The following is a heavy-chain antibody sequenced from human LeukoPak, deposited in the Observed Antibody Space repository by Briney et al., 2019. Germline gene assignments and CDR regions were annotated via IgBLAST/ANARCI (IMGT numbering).Heavy chain of an antibody. Sequence: ASVKVSCTASGYTFSSYDINWVRQAAGQGLERMGWMNPKTGNTGYAQKFQGRLSFTRNTSINTAYMELSSLRSEDTAVYYCARGPRVFGVVLSSHWFFDVWGRGTLVTVSS. J-gene: IGHJ2*01. CDR2: MNPKTGNT. CDR3: ARGPRVFGVVLSSHWFFDV. D-gene: IGHD3-3*01. V-gene: IGHV1-8*01. CDR1: GYTFSSYD.